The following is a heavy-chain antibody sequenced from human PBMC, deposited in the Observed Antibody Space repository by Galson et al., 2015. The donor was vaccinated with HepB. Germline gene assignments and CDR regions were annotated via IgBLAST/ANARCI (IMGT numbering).Heavy chain of an antibody. V-gene: IGHV1-46*01. CDR3: VRDNSGWSFDY. CDR1: GYTFTSYY. D-gene: IGHD6-19*01. CDR2: INPSGGTT. Sequence: SVKVSCKASGYTFTSYYMHWVRQAPGQGLEWMGIINPSGGTTTYAQRFQGRVTMTRDASTTTVYMELGSLRSEDTAVYYCVRDNSGWSFDYWGQGTLVTVSS. J-gene: IGHJ4*02.